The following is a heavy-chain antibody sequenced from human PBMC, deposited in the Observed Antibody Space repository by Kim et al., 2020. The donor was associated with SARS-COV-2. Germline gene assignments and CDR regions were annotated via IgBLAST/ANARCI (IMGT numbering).Heavy chain of an antibody. CDR1: GYTFTSYA. Sequence: PSVKVSCKASGYTFTSYAMHWVRQAPGQRLEWMGWINAGNGNTKYSQKFQGRVTITRDTSASTAYMELSSLRSEDTAVYYCARIGDSSGYYYKTPPDYWGQGTLVTVSS. D-gene: IGHD3-22*01. CDR2: INAGNGNT. J-gene: IGHJ4*02. V-gene: IGHV1-3*01. CDR3: ARIGDSSGYYYKTPPDY.